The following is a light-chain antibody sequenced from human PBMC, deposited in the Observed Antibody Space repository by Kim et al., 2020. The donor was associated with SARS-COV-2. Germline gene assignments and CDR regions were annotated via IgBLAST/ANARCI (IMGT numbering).Light chain of an antibody. CDR1: QSVSSSF. J-gene: IGKJ3*01. CDR2: GAS. V-gene: IGKV3-20*01. Sequence: SPGGRGALSCRASQSVSSSFVAWYQQKPGQAPSVLIYGASIRASGSPDRVSGSGSGTDFTLTISRLEPEDFAVYYCHQYDSSPCTFGHGTKVDIK. CDR3: HQYDSSPCT.